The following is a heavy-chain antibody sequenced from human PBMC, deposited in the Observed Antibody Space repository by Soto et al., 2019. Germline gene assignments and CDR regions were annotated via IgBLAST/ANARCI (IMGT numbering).Heavy chain of an antibody. CDR3: ARDRILAFEI. CDR1: GFTFSTYS. J-gene: IGHJ3*02. D-gene: IGHD2-21*01. CDR2: IGWNSNT. V-gene: IGHV3-48*02. Sequence: EVQLVESGGGLVQPGGSLRLSCATSGFTFSTYSMNWVRQVPGKGLEWLSYIGWNSNTDYADSVKGRFTISRDNARDSLYLQMNSLRDEGTAVYYCARDRILAFEIWGRGTMVTVSS.